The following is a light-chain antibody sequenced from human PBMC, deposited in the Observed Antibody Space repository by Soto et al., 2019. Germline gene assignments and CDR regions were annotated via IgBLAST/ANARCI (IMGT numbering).Light chain of an antibody. Sequence: QSVLTQPRSVSGSPGQSVTISCTGTSSDVGGYDFVSWYQQHPAKAPKLMIYDVSKRPSGVPDRFSGSKSANTASLTISGRQAEDEADYHCCSYAGNYPYVFGTGTQLTVL. V-gene: IGLV2-11*01. CDR1: SSDVGGYDF. CDR2: DVS. J-gene: IGLJ1*01. CDR3: CSYAGNYPYV.